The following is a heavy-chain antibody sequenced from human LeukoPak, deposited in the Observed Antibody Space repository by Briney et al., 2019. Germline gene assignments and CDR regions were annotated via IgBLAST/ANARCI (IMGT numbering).Heavy chain of an antibody. Sequence: KPSEALSFTCTFAGGSISSYFWCWLRPPAGKGLEWIGRNYTSGSTNYNHSLKSRVTISVSKSKNQFSLKLSSVTAADTAVYYCARGIGYYDSSGYYSKPEDVWGRGTAVTVS. D-gene: IGHD3-22*01. V-gene: IGHV4-4*07. CDR3: ARGIGYYDSSGYYSKPEDV. J-gene: IGHJ6*03. CDR2: NYTSGST. CDR1: GGSISSYF.